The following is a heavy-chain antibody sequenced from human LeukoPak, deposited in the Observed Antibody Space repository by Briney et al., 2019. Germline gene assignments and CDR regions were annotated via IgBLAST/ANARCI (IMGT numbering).Heavy chain of an antibody. Sequence: GASVKVSCKASGGTFSSNAISWVRQAPGQGLEWMGRIIPIFGTADYAQKFQGRVTITTDESTSTAYMELSSLRSEDTAVYYCARGGSGSYKGVFDYWGQGTLVTVSS. CDR3: ARGGSGSYKGVFDY. D-gene: IGHD3-10*01. V-gene: IGHV1-69*05. CDR2: IIPIFGTA. CDR1: GGTFSSNA. J-gene: IGHJ4*02.